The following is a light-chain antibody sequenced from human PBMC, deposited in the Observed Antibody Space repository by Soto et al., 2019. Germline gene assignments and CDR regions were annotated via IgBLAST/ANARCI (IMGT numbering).Light chain of an antibody. CDR1: QSISSS. Sequence: DIQMTQSPSSLSASVGDRVTITCRASQSISSSLNWYQQKPGKAPKLLIYAASSLQSGVPSRFSGSGSGTDFTLTISSLQPEDFATYCCQQSSSLPRTFGQGTKVDNK. J-gene: IGKJ1*01. V-gene: IGKV1-39*01. CDR3: QQSSSLPRT. CDR2: AAS.